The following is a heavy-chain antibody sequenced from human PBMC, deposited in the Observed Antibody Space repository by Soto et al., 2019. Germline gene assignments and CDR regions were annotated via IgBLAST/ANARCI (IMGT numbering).Heavy chain of an antibody. CDR3: ARDPWERHSHHYYYVDV. CDR1: GFTFSSYG. Sequence: GGSLRLSCAASGFTFSSYGMHWVRQAPGKGLEWVAIISYAGGNEYYADSVKGRFTISRDNSKNTLYLQMNSLRAEDTALYYCARDPWERHSHHYYYVDVWGKGTTVTVSS. D-gene: IGHD1-26*01. CDR2: ISYAGGNE. J-gene: IGHJ6*03. V-gene: IGHV3-30*03.